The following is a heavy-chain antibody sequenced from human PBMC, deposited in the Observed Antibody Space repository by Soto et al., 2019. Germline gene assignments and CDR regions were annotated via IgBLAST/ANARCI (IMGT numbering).Heavy chain of an antibody. Sequence: GGSLRLSCAASGFTFSDHYMSWIRQVPGKVLEWVSYISSSTSYTNYADSVKGRFTISRDNAKNSLYLQMNSLRAEDTAVYYCATDDSSVLEYFDYWGQGTLVTVSS. J-gene: IGHJ4*02. V-gene: IGHV3-11*06. CDR1: GFTFSDHY. CDR3: ATDDSSVLEYFDY. CDR2: ISSSTSYT. D-gene: IGHD3-22*01.